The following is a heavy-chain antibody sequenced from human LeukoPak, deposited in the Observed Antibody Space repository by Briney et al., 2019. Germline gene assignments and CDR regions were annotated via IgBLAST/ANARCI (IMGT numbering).Heavy chain of an antibody. J-gene: IGHJ4*02. V-gene: IGHV1-2*02. CDR3: ARGEYGSGSYPYDY. CDR2: INPNSGGT. D-gene: IGHD3-10*01. Sequence: GASEKVSCKASGYTFTGYYMHWVRQAPGQGLEWMGWINPNSGGTNYAQKFQGRVTMTRDTSISTAYMELSRLRSDDTAVYYCARGEYGSGSYPYDYWGQGTLVTVSS. CDR1: GYTFTGYY.